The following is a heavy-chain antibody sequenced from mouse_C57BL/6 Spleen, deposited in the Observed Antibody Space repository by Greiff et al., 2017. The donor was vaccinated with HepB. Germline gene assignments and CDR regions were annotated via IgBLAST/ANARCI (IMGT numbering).Heavy chain of an antibody. J-gene: IGHJ2*01. CDR2: IDPSDSYT. CDR1: GYTFTSYW. V-gene: IGHV1-69*01. D-gene: IGHD2-13*01. CDR3: AVYYGDSEY. Sequence: QVQLQQPGAELVMPGASVKLSCKASGYTFTSYWMHWVKQRPGQGLEWIGEIDPSDSYTNYNQKFKGKSTLTVDKSSSTAYMQLSSLTSEDSAVYYCAVYYGDSEYWGQGTTLTVSS.